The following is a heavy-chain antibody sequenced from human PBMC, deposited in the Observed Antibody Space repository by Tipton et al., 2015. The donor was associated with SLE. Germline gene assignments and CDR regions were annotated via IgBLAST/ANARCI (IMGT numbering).Heavy chain of an antibody. CDR2: IYHSGNV. J-gene: IGHJ4*02. Sequence: TLSLTCDVSGGSISSGNWWTWVRQPPGKGLEWIGEIYHSGNVNYKASLRSRVTLSIDKFRNQFSMMLTSVTAADTAVYYCARVSSSTRYSFPFDFWGQGVLATVSA. D-gene: IGHD2-21*01. CDR3: ARVSSSTRYSFPFDF. CDR1: GGSISSGNW. V-gene: IGHV4/OR15-8*02.